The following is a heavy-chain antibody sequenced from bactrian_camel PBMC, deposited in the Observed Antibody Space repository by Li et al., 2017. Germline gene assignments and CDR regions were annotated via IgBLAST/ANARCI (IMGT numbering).Heavy chain of an antibody. Sequence: VQLVESGGGSVQPGGSLRLSCAASGNLYNLNCLGWFRQAPGKGREGVATIDSDGNTAYADSVKGRFTISQDKAKNTVYLQMNSLTPEDTAVYYCATGEALIAGCPTESADFGYWGQGTQVTVS. CDR3: ATGEALIAGCPTESADFGY. D-gene: IGHD6*01. J-gene: IGHJ6*01. V-gene: IGHV3S53*01. CDR1: GNLYNLNC. CDR2: IDSDGNT.